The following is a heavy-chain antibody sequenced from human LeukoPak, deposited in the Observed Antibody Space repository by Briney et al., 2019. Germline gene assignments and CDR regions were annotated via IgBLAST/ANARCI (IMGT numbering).Heavy chain of an antibody. Sequence: ASVKVSCKASGGTFNNFAISWVRQAPGQGLEWVGGIIPMSGTANYAQKFQGRVTITADESTSTAYMELSSLRSEDTAVCYCARARQLGLFDYWGQGTLVTVSS. D-gene: IGHD1-1*01. J-gene: IGHJ4*02. CDR1: GGTFNNFA. V-gene: IGHV1-69*01. CDR2: IIPMSGTA. CDR3: ARARQLGLFDY.